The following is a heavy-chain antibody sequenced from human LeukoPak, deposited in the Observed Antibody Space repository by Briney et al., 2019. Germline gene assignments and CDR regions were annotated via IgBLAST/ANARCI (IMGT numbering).Heavy chain of an antibody. D-gene: IGHD1-26*01. V-gene: IGHV1-2*06. CDR3: ARVGATDEVDY. CDR2: INPNSGGT. CDR1: GYTLTDYY. Sequence: ASVKVSCKASGYTLTDYYMHWVRQAPGQGLEWMGRINPNSGGTNYAQKFQGRVTMTRDTSISTAYMELSRLRSDDTAVYYCARVGATDEVDYWGQGTLVTVSS. J-gene: IGHJ4*02.